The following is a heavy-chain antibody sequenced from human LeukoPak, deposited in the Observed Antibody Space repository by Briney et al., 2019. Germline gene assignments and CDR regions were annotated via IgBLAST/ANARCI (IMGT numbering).Heavy chain of an antibody. CDR3: TRGPTLIGVAGTWPLDD. Sequence: GGSLRLSCAASGFIFKNFSMNWVRQAPGKGLEWVSSISSASAYRYYADSVKGRFTISRDNAKNSLHLQMNSLRAEDSAVYYCTRGPTLIGVAGTWPLDDWGQGTLVTVSS. CDR2: ISSASAYR. D-gene: IGHD6-19*01. J-gene: IGHJ4*02. CDR1: GFIFKNFS. V-gene: IGHV3-21*01.